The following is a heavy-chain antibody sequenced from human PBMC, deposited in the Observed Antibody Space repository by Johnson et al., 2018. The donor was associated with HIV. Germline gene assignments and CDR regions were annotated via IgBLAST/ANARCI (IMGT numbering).Heavy chain of an antibody. V-gene: IGHV3-30*04. CDR2: ISYDGSYK. CDR1: GFTFSNHA. D-gene: IGHD3-22*01. Sequence: QVQLVESGGGVVQPGRSLRLSCAASGFTFSNHALHWVRQAPGKGLEWVASISYDGSYKYYADSVKGRFTISRDDSKNTLYLQMNSLRAEDTAVYYCARAEGDYYDSGVTCYSAAFDIWGQGTMVTVSS. CDR3: ARAEGDYYDSGVTCYSAAFDI. J-gene: IGHJ3*02.